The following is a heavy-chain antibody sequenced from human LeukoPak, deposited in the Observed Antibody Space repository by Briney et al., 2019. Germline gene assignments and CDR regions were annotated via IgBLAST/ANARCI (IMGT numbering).Heavy chain of an antibody. D-gene: IGHD6-13*01. J-gene: IGHJ4*02. CDR3: ARGDRYSSNWPFDY. V-gene: IGHV4-34*01. Sequence: SETLSLTCAVYGGSFSGYYWSWIRHSPAKGLEWIGELNQSGITNYNPSLKTQVTISVDTSKNQFSLKLTSVTAADTAVYYCARGDRYSSNWPFDYWGQGTLVTVSS. CDR2: LNQSGIT. CDR1: GGSFSGYY.